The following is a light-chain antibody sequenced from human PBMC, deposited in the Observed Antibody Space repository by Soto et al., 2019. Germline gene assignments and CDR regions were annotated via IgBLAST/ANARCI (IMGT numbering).Light chain of an antibody. V-gene: IGKV1-9*01. CDR1: QAMGSY. J-gene: IGKJ4*01. CDR2: DTS. Sequence: DIQLTQSPSLLSASIGDRVTITCRASQAMGSYLAWYQQRPGKGPKLLIYDTSTLNSGVPSRFNGSGSGTEFTLTISSLQPEDFATYHGQQPLTFGGGSKVEF. CDR3: QQPLT.